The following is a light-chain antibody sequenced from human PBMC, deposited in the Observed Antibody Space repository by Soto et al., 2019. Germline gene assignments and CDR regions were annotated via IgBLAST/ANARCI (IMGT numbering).Light chain of an antibody. V-gene: IGLV2-23*02. CDR2: EVN. CDR1: GSDIGTNNL. CDR3: CSSLTGGTPWV. Sequence: QSALTQPASVSGSPGQSITISCTGVGSDIGTNNLVSWYQHHPDKAPKLIIYEVNKRPSGISDRFSASKSGPTASLTLSGLQSEDEADYDCCSSLTGGTPWVFGGGTKLTVL. J-gene: IGLJ3*02.